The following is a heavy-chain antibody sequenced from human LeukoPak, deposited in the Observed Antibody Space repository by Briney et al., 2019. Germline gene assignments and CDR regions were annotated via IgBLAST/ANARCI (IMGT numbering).Heavy chain of an antibody. D-gene: IGHD1-26*01. CDR3: ARLSGSYADYAFDI. CDR1: GFTFSSYW. J-gene: IGHJ3*02. Sequence: GGSLRLSCAASGFTFSSYWMSWVRQAPGKGLEWVANIKQDGSEKYYVDSVKGRFTISRDNAKNSLHLQMNSLRAEDTAVYYCARLSGSYADYAFDIWGQGTMVTVSS. CDR2: IKQDGSEK. V-gene: IGHV3-7*01.